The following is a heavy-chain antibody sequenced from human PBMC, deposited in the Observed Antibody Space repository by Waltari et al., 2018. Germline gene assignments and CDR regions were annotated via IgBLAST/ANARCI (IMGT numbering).Heavy chain of an antibody. CDR2: ISGSGNDT. V-gene: IGHV3-23*01. J-gene: IGHJ4*02. Sequence: DVQLLESGGGVVQRGGSLRVACTASGIPFSPYAMAWVRQGLGQGLEWGSTISGSGNDTYYADSVKGRFTISRDNSKNTVFLQMNMLRVEDTANYYCAKALGIMGFDCWGQGTLVAVAS. CDR3: AKALGIMGFDC. D-gene: IGHD3-16*01. CDR1: GIPFSPYA.